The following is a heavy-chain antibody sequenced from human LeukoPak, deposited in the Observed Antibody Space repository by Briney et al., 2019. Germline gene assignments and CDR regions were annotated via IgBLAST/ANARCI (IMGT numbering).Heavy chain of an antibody. CDR2: FIPIFGTA. J-gene: IGHJ4*02. CDR3: AREGEHDFWSGYYTYYFDY. Sequence: GASVKVSCKASGGTFSSYAISWVRQAPGQGLEWLGGFIPIFGTANYAQKFQGRVTITADESTSTAYMELSSLRSEDTAVYYCAREGEHDFWSGYYTYYFDYWGQGTLVTVSS. CDR1: GGTFSSYA. D-gene: IGHD3-3*01. V-gene: IGHV1-69*13.